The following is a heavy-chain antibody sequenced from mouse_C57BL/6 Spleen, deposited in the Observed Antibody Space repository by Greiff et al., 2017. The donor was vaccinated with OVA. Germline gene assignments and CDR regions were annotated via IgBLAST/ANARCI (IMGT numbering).Heavy chain of an antibody. V-gene: IGHV5-17*01. CDR2: ISSGSSTI. J-gene: IGHJ1*03. D-gene: IGHD1-1*01. Sequence: EVKLVESGGGLVKPGGSLELSCAASGFTFSDYGMHWVRQAPEKGLEWVAYISSGSSTIYYADTVKGRFTISRDNAKNTLFLQMTSLRSEDTAMYYCARHYGSSHWYFDVWGTGTTVTVSS. CDR3: ARHYGSSHWYFDV. CDR1: GFTFSDYG.